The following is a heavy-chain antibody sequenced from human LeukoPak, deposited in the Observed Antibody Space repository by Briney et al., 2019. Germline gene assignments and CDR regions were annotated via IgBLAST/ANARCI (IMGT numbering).Heavy chain of an antibody. Sequence: PGGSLRLSCAASGFTFRSYWMHWVRQAPGKGLVWVSRINSDGTATTYADSVKGRFSASRDNAKNTLYLQMNSLRAEDTAVYYCAREVTGTSYFDYWGQGTLVAVSS. CDR2: INSDGTAT. D-gene: IGHD2-21*02. CDR1: GFTFRSYW. J-gene: IGHJ4*02. CDR3: AREVTGTSYFDY. V-gene: IGHV3-74*01.